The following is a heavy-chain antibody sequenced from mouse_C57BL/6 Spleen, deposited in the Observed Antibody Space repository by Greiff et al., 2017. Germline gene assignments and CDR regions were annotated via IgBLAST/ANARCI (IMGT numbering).Heavy chain of an antibody. J-gene: IGHJ4*01. V-gene: IGHV2-2*01. CDR1: GFSLTSYG. CDR2: IRSGGST. Sequence: VKLMESGPGLVQPSQCLSITCTVSGFSLTSYGVHWVSQSPGKGLEWLGVIRSGGSTDYNAAFISRLSISKDNSKSQVFFKMNSLQADDTAIYYCSRKSTPSMDYWGQGTSVTVSS. CDR3: SRKSTPSMDY.